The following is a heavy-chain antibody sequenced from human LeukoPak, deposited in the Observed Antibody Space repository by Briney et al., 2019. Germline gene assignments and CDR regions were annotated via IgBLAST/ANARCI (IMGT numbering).Heavy chain of an antibody. Sequence: GGSLRLSCAASGFTFSSYSMHWVRQAPGKGLEYVSAISSNGGSTYYASSVKGRFTISRDNSRNTLYLQMGSLRAEDMAVYYCARVAARVSLDYWGQGTLVTVSS. V-gene: IGHV3-64*01. J-gene: IGHJ4*02. D-gene: IGHD2-15*01. CDR3: ARVAARVSLDY. CDR2: ISSNGGST. CDR1: GFTFSSYS.